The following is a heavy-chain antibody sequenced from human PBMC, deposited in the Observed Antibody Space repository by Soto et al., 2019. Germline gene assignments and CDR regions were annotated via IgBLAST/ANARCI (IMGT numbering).Heavy chain of an antibody. CDR2: TYYRSRWYS. J-gene: IGHJ6*02. V-gene: IGHV6-1*01. Sequence: PSQTLSLTCVGSGDTVSSNSVAWNWVRQSPSRGLEWLGRTYYRSRWYSDYAVSVRSRIDINADTSKNQVSLQLNSVTPEDTAVYYCARSEEDSDYYYYGMDVWAKGPRSPS. D-gene: IGHD2-15*01. CDR1: GDTVSSNSVA. CDR3: ARSEEDSDYYYYGMDV.